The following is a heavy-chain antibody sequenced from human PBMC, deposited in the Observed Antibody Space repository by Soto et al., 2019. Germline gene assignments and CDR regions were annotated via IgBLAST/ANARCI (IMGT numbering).Heavy chain of an antibody. D-gene: IGHD6-13*01. CDR2: IYYSGST. CDR3: ARLKVLYQQLVRDYYYYGMDV. V-gene: IGHV4-39*01. Sequence: SETLSLTCTVSGGSISSYYCSWSRQPPGQGLDWIGSIYYSGSTYYNPSLKSRVTISVDTSKNQFSLKLSSVTAADTAVYYCARLKVLYQQLVRDYYYYGMDVWGQGTTVTVSS. CDR1: GGSISSYY. J-gene: IGHJ6*02.